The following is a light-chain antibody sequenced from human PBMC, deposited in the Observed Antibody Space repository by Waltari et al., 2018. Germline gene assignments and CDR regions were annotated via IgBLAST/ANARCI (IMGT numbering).Light chain of an antibody. CDR2: GYS. CDR3: QSYDSSLSGSYV. J-gene: IGLJ1*01. V-gene: IGLV1-40*01. CDR1: SSNIGAGYD. Sequence: QSVLTQPPSVSGAPGQRVTISCTGSSSNIGAGYDVHWYQQLPGTAPKLLIYGYSYRPSVVPDRFSGSKSVTSASLAITGLQAEDEADYYCQSYDSSLSGSYVFGTGTKVTVL.